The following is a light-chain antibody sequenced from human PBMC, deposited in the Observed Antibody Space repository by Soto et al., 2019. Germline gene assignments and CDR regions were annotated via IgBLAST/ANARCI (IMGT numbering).Light chain of an antibody. CDR3: QQNNHWPPRFT. J-gene: IGKJ3*01. V-gene: IGKV3-15*01. Sequence: EIVMTQSPATLSVSPGERATLSCRASQSVTNNLAWYQQKPGQAPRLLIYGASTRATGIPARFSGSGSGTEFTLTISSLQSEDFAVYYCQQNNHWPPRFTFGPGTKVDIK. CDR2: GAS. CDR1: QSVTNN.